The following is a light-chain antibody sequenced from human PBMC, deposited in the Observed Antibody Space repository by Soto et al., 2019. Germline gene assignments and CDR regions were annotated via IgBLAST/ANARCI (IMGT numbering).Light chain of an antibody. J-gene: IGKJ5*01. V-gene: IGKV3-11*01. CDR1: QSVSSY. CDR2: DAS. CDR3: QQRSNWAIT. Sequence: EIVLTQSPATLSLSPGERATLSCRASQSVSSYLAWYQRKPGQAPRLLIYDASNRATGIPARFSGSGSGTDFTLTISSLEPEDFAVYYCQQRSNWAITFGQGTRLEMK.